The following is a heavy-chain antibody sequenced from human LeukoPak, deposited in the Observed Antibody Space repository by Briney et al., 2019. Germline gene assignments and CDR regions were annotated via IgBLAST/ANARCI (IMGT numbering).Heavy chain of an antibody. CDR2: IRYDGSNK. CDR3: AKDPGYCSGGSCYADY. V-gene: IGHV3-30*02. CDR1: GFTFSSYG. D-gene: IGHD2-15*01. Sequence: GGSLRLSCAASGFTFSSYGMHWVRQAPGKGLEWVAFIRYDGSNKYYADSVKGRFTISRDNSKNTLYLQMNSLRAEDTAVYYCAKDPGYCSGGSCYADYWGQGTLVTVSS. J-gene: IGHJ4*02.